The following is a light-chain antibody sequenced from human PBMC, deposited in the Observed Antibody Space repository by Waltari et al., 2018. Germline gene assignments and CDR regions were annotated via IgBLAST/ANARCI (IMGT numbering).Light chain of an antibody. J-gene: IGLJ3*02. CDR3: AAREDSLNVWV. CDR2: NDN. V-gene: IGLV1-44*01. Sequence: QSVLTQPPSASGTPGQSVIISCSGSTSNIGNNPVTWYQQLPGTAPKVLIYNDNKRPWGAHDRFYVAKSGHSASLAISGLQSDDEADYYCAAREDSLNVWVFGGGTKVTVL. CDR1: TSNIGNNP.